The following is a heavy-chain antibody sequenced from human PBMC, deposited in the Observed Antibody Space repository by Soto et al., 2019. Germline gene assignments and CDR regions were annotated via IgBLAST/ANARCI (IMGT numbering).Heavy chain of an antibody. CDR2: IYYSGST. CDR3: ARVKGQLVAVYAFDI. Sequence: QVQLQESGPGLVKPSQTLSLTCTVSGGSISSGGYYWSWIRQHPGKGLEWIGYIYYSGSTYYNPSLKSRVTISVDTSKNQFSLKLSSVTAADTAVNYCARVKGQLVAVYAFDIWGQGTMVTVSS. D-gene: IGHD6-6*01. V-gene: IGHV4-31*03. J-gene: IGHJ3*02. CDR1: GGSISSGGYY.